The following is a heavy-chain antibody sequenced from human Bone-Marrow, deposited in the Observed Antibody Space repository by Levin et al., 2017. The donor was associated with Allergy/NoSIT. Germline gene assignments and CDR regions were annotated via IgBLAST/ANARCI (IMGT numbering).Heavy chain of an antibody. J-gene: IGHJ4*02. CDR1: GFTFSSYG. CDR2: ISYDGSNK. D-gene: IGHD3-9*01. CDR3: AKDISRWLRYFDWLFDY. Sequence: PGGSLRLSCAASGFTFSSYGMHWVRQAPGKGLEWVAVISYDGSNKYYADSVKGRFTISRDNSKNTLYLQMNSLRAEDTAVYYCAKDISRWLRYFDWLFDYWGQGTLVTVSS. V-gene: IGHV3-30*18.